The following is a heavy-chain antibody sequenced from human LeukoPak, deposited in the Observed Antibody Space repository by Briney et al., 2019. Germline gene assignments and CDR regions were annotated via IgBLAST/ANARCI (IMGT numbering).Heavy chain of an antibody. CDR2: ISAYNGNT. CDR1: GYTFAGYY. CDR3: SGVVTTLYY. D-gene: IGHD2-21*02. Sequence: RASVKVSCKASGYTFAGYYMHWVRQAPGQGLEWMGWISAYNGNTNYAQKLQGRVTMTTDTSTSTAYMELRSLRSDDTAVYYCSGVVTTLYYWGQGTLVTVSS. J-gene: IGHJ4*02. V-gene: IGHV1-18*04.